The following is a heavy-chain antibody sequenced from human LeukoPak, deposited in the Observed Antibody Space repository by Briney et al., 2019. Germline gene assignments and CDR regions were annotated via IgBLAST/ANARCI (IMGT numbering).Heavy chain of an antibody. V-gene: IGHV4-59*01. J-gene: IGHJ3*02. CDR3: ARFYTVVVIKTYAFDI. Sequence: PSETLSLTCTVSGGSISSYYWSWIRQPPGKGLEWIGYIYYSGSTNYNPSLKSRVTISVDTSKNQFSLKLSSVTAADTAVYYCARFYTVVVIKTYAFDIWGQGTMVTVSS. CDR2: IYYSGST. CDR1: GGSISSYY. D-gene: IGHD3-22*01.